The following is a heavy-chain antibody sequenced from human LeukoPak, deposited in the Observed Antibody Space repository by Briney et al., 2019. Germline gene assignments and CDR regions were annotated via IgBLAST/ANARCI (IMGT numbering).Heavy chain of an antibody. CDR2: INSDGSST. CDR1: GFTFNNYW. Sequence: GGSLRLSCAASGFTFNNYWMHWVRQAPGKGLVWVSRINSDGSSTRYADSVKGRFTISRDNAKNTLYLQMNSLRAEDTALYYCARGGDCSSTSCYLLNHWGQGTRVTVSS. V-gene: IGHV3-74*01. D-gene: IGHD2-2*01. CDR3: ARGGDCSSTSCYLLNH. J-gene: IGHJ5*02.